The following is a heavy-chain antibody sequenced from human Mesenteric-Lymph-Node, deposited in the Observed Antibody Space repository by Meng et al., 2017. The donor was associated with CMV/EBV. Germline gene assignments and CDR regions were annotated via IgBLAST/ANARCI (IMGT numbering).Heavy chain of an antibody. Sequence: GAVQGGSFSGSYWSWIRQPPGKGLECIGEVNHSGSTKSNSSLRSRLTMSVDTSKNHFSLKLTSVTAADTAVYYCARGSAVFGDLRDWGQGTLVTVSS. J-gene: IGHJ4*02. CDR3: ARGSAVFGDLRD. CDR2: VNHSGST. V-gene: IGHV4-34*01. D-gene: IGHD3-3*01. CDR1: GGSFSGSY.